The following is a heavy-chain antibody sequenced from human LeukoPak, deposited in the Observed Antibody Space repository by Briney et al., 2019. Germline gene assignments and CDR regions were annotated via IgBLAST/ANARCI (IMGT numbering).Heavy chain of an antibody. D-gene: IGHD4-17*01. J-gene: IGHJ4*02. CDR1: GGTFSSYA. CDR2: IIPIFGTA. CDR3: ARVLGVGDDYGDYNTYYFDY. V-gene: IGHV1-69*13. Sequence: ASVKVSCKASGGTFSSYAISWVRQAPGQGLEWMGGIIPIFGTANYAQKFQGRVTITADESTSTAYMELRSLRSDDTVVYDCARVLGVGDDYGDYNTYYFDYWGQGTLVTVSS.